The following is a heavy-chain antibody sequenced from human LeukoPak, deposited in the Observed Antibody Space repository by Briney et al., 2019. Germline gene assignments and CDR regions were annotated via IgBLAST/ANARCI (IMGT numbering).Heavy chain of an antibody. D-gene: IGHD4-23*01. CDR2: IDPSGGGT. J-gene: IGHJ3*02. CDR3: AKISPLDYGGKPWALDI. CDR1: GFTSSSYA. V-gene: IGHV3-23*01. Sequence: GGSLRLSCAASGFTSSSYAMSWVRQTPGKGLEWVSGIDPSGGGTYYADSVKGRFTISRDNSKNTLYLQMNSLRAEDTAAYYCAKISPLDYGGKPWALDIWGQGTMVTVSS.